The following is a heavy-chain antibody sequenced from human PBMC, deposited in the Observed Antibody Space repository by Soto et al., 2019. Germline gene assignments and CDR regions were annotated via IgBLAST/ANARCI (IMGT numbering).Heavy chain of an antibody. CDR1: GFTFSNAW. CDR3: TTAGDSSGLFFDY. J-gene: IGHJ4*02. V-gene: IGHV3-15*07. CDR2: IKSKTDGGTT. D-gene: IGHD3-22*01. Sequence: EVQLVESGGGLVKPGGSLRLSCAASGFTFSNAWMNWVRQAPGKGLEWVGRIKSKTDGGTTDYAAPVKGRFTISRDDSKNTLYLQMNSLKTEVTAVYYCTTAGDSSGLFFDYWGQGTLVTVSS.